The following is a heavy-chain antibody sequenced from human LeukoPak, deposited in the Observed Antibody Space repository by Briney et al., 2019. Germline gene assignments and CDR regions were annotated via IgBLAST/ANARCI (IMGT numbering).Heavy chain of an antibody. J-gene: IGHJ2*01. CDR3: ARMVDFWSGPPGLRYFDL. Sequence: SQTLSLTCTVSGGSISSGDYYWSWIRQPPGKGLEWIGYIYYSGSTYYNPSLKSRVTISVDTSKNQFSLKLSSVTAADTAVYYCARMVDFWSGPPGLRYFDLWGRGTLVTVSS. D-gene: IGHD3-3*01. CDR2: IYYSGST. V-gene: IGHV4-30-4*08. CDR1: GGSISSGDYY.